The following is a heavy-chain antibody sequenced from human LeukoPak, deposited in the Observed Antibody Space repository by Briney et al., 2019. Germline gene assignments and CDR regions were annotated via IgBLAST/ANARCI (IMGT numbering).Heavy chain of an antibody. CDR3: ARRGRRYDILTGFMDY. CDR2: ISSSSSYI. CDR1: GFTFSSYS. D-gene: IGHD3-9*01. Sequence: PGGSLRLSCAASGFTFSSYSMNWVRQAPGKGLEWVSSISSSSSYIYYADSVKGRFTISRDNAKNSLYLQMNSLRAKDTAVYYCARRGRRYDILTGFMDYWGQGTLVTVSS. V-gene: IGHV3-21*01. J-gene: IGHJ4*02.